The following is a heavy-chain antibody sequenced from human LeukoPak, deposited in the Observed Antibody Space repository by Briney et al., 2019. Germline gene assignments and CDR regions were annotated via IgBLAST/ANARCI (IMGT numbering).Heavy chain of an antibody. D-gene: IGHD2-15*01. CDR2: IDTNTGNP. CDR3: ARGYAY. CDR1: GYTFTDFP. Sequence: ASVKVSCKASGYTFTDFPINWVRLAPGQGLEWMGWIDTNTGNPTYAQGFTGRFVFSLDTPVSTSYLQINSLKADDTAMYYCARGYAYWGQGTLVTVSS. V-gene: IGHV7-4-1*02. J-gene: IGHJ4*02.